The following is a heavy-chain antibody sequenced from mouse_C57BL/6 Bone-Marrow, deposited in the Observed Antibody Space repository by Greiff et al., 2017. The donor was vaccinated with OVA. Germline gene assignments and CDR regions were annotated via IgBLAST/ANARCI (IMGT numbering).Heavy chain of an antibody. V-gene: IGHV1-69*01. D-gene: IGHD1-1*01. Sequence: QVQLQQPGAELVMPGASVKLSCKASGYTFTSYWMHWVKQRPGQGLEWFGEIDPSDSYTNYNQKFKGKSTLTVDKSSSTAYMQLSSLTSEDSAVYYCAREGGAYAYYCDYWGQGTTLTVSS. J-gene: IGHJ2*01. CDR2: IDPSDSYT. CDR1: GYTFTSYW. CDR3: AREGGAYAYYCDY.